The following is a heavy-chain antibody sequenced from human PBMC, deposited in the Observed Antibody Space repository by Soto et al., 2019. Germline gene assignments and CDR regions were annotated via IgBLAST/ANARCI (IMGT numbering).Heavy chain of an antibody. CDR2: IYSGGST. CDR1: GFTVSGNY. Sequence: GGSLRLSCAASGFTVSGNYMIWVRQAPGKGLEWVSVIYSGGSTYYADSVKGRFTISRDNSKNTLYLQMNSLRAEDTAVYYCARDHLPVAFDIWGQGTMVTVSS. CDR3: ARDHLPVAFDI. J-gene: IGHJ3*02. V-gene: IGHV3-53*01.